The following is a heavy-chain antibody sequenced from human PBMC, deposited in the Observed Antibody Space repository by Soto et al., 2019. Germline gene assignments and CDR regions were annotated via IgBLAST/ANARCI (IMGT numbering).Heavy chain of an antibody. Sequence: QVQLVESGGGVVQPGRSLRLSCAASGFTFSSYGMHWVRQAPGKGLEWVAVISHDGSNKYYADSVKGRFTISRDNSKNTLYMQMNSLRAEATAVYYCAKAKYSSSWYSYGMDVWGQGTTVTVSS. CDR2: ISHDGSNK. CDR3: AKAKYSSSWYSYGMDV. CDR1: GFTFSSYG. J-gene: IGHJ6*02. V-gene: IGHV3-30*18. D-gene: IGHD6-13*01.